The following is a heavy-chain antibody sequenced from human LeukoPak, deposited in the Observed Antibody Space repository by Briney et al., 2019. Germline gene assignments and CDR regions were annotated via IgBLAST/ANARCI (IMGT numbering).Heavy chain of an antibody. CDR1: GFTFSSYW. J-gene: IGHJ6*03. CDR2: INSDGSRT. CDR3: ARAGNPIFYYYMDV. Sequence: GGSLRLSCAASGFTFSSYWLHWVRQVPGRGLVWVSHINSDGSRTTYADSVEGRFTISRDNAKNTLYLQMNSLRAEDTAVYYCARAGNPIFYYYMDVWGKGITVTVSS. V-gene: IGHV3-74*01.